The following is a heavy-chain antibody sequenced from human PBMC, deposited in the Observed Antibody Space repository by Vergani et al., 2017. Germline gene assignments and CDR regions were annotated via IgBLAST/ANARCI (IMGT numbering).Heavy chain of an antibody. CDR2: ISSSSSYT. V-gene: IGHV3-11*05. Sequence: QVQLVESGGGLVKPGGSLRLSCAASGFTFSDYYMSWIRQAPGKGLEWVSYISSSSSYTNYADSVKGRFTISRDNAKNSLYLQMNSLRAADTAVYYCAREAAAGTFYYYGMDVWGQGTTVTVSS. CDR3: AREAAAGTFYYYGMDV. CDR1: GFTFSDYY. J-gene: IGHJ6*02. D-gene: IGHD6-13*01.